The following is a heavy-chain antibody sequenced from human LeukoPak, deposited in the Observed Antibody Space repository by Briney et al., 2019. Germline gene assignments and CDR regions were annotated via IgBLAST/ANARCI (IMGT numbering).Heavy chain of an antibody. J-gene: IGHJ4*02. CDR2: IYYSGST. CDR1: GGSISSYY. CDR3: ARHRRTYYFDY. V-gene: IGHV4-59*08. Sequence: SETLSLTCTVSGGSISSYYWSWIRQPPGKGLEWIGYIYYSGSTNYNPSLKSRVTISVDTSKNQFSLKLSSMTAADTAVYYCARHRRTYYFDYWGQGTLVTVSS.